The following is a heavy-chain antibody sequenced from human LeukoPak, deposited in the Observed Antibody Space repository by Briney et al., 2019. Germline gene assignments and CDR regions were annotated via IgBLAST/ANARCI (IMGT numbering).Heavy chain of an antibody. CDR3: ARVPPLLRYSARPLFDY. D-gene: IGHD3-9*01. Sequence: ASVKVSCKASGYTFTSYDINWVRQATGQGLEWMGWMNPNSGNTGYAQKFQGRVTMTRNTSISTAYMELSSLRSEDTAVYYCARVPPLLRYSARPLFDYWGQGTLVTVSS. J-gene: IGHJ4*02. CDR2: MNPNSGNT. CDR1: GYTFTSYD. V-gene: IGHV1-8*01.